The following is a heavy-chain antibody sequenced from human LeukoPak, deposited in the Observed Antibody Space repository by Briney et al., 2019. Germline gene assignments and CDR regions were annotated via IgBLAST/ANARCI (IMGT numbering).Heavy chain of an antibody. CDR3: ARHYYYYYGMDV. V-gene: IGHV4-34*01. CDR1: GGSFSGYY. CDR2: INHSGST. Sequence: SETLSLTCAVYGGSFSGYYWSWIRQPPGKGLEWIGEINHSGSTNYNPSLKSRVTISVDTSKNQFSLKLSSVTAADTAVYYCARHYYYYYGMDVWGQGTTVTVSS. J-gene: IGHJ6*02.